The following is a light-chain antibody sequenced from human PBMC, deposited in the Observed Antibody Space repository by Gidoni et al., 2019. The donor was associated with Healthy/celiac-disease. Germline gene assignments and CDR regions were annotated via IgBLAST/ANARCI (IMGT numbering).Light chain of an antibody. J-gene: IGKJ1*01. CDR3: QQYGSSPGT. V-gene: IGKV3-20*01. CDR2: GAS. CDR1: QSVSSSY. Sequence: EIVFTQSPGTLSLSPGERATLSCRASQSVSSSYLALYQQKHGQAPRLLLYGASSRATGIPDRISGRGSGKDFIITSSRLETEDVAVYYCQQYGSSPGTFGQGTKVEIK.